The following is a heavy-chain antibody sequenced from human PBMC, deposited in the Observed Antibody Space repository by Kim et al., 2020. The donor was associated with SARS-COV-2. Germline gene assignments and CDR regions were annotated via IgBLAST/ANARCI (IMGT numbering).Heavy chain of an antibody. J-gene: IGHJ3*02. Sequence: SETLSLTCTVSGGSISSGGYYWSWIRQHPGKGLEWIGYIYYSGSTYYNPSLKSRVTISVDTSKNQFSLKLSSVTAADTAVYYCARVARITIFGVVNSAFGIWGKGTMVPVS. D-gene: IGHD3-3*01. V-gene: IGHV4-31*03. CDR3: ARVARITIFGVVNSAFGI. CDR2: IYYSGST. CDR1: GGSISSGGYY.